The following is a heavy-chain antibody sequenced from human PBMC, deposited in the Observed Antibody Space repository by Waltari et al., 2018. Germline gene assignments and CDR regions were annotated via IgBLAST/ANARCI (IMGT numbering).Heavy chain of an antibody. CDR2: IYYNGNT. V-gene: IGHV4-31*01. J-gene: IGHJ3*02. Sequence: QVQLQESGPGLVKHSQILSLTCTVSGASISNTNSYWTWIRQHPGKGLEWIGYIYYNGNTYYNPSLKSLVTISLDKSKNQFSLKLSSVTAADTAVYYCARGDLAVAGTCAFDIWGQGTMVTVSS. CDR1: GASISNTNSY. D-gene: IGHD6-19*01. CDR3: ARGDLAVAGTCAFDI.